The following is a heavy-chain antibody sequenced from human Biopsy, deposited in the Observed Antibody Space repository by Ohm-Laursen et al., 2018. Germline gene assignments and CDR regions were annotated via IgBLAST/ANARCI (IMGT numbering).Heavy chain of an antibody. CDR1: GGSISNNNYY. J-gene: IGHJ5*02. CDR3: ARDYDTSGYYYVS. V-gene: IGHV4-39*01. CDR2: IFYRGST. D-gene: IGHD3-22*01. Sequence: SQTLSLTCTVSGGSISNNNYYWGWIRQPPGKGLEWIGSIFYRGSTHYTPSLKSRLNISVDTSKNKFSLKLNSVTAADTAVYYCARDYDTSGYYYVSWGQGTLVTVSS.